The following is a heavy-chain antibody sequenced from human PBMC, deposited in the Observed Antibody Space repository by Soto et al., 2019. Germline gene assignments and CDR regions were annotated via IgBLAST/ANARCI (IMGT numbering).Heavy chain of an antibody. CDR1: GYTFTNYG. J-gene: IGHJ6*03. CDR3: ATMGVLVPATIAYYFYYMDV. D-gene: IGHD2-2*01. CDR2: INAYDGDT. V-gene: IGHV1-18*01. Sequence: QVQLVQSGADVKKPGASVKVSCKASGYTFTNYGISWVRQAPVQGLAWMGWINAYDGDTNYAQKVQGRITMTTDTSTSTAFMEVRSLRSDDTAVYYWATMGVLVPATIAYYFYYMDVWGKGTTVTVSS.